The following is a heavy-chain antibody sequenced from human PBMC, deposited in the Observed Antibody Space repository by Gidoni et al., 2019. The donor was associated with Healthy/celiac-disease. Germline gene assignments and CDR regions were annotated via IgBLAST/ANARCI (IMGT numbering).Heavy chain of an antibody. Sequence: VQLVQSGAEVKKPGPSVQVSCKASGYTFTSYGISWVRQAPGQGLEWMGWISSYNGNTNYAQKLQGRVTMTTDTSTSTAYMELRSLRSDDTAVYYCARDPTGSSWYHDAFDIWGQGTMVTVSS. CDR2: ISSYNGNT. CDR3: ARDPTGSSWYHDAFDI. D-gene: IGHD6-13*01. J-gene: IGHJ3*02. V-gene: IGHV1-18*01. CDR1: GYTFTSYG.